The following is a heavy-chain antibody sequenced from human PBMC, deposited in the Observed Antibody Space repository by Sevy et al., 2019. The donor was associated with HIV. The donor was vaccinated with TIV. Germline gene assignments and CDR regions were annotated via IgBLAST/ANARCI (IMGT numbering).Heavy chain of an antibody. V-gene: IGHV4-4*07. CDR3: ARSNWVTATNGFSKSYYFDY. Sequence: SETLSLTCTVSGDSFSSYFWAWIRQPAGKGLEWIGRINTSGSTNYNPSLKSRVPMSLDTSKSQFSLKVTSLTAADTAIYFCARSNWVTATNGFSKSYYFDYWGQGSLVTVSS. CDR1: GDSFSSYF. CDR2: INTSGST. D-gene: IGHD7-27*01. J-gene: IGHJ4*02.